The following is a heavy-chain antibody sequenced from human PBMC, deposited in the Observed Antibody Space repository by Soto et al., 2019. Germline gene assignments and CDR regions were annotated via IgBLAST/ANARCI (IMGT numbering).Heavy chain of an antibody. CDR3: ARCSAYYYRFFDY. V-gene: IGHV1-2*02. D-gene: IGHD5-12*01. Sequence: QVQLVQSGAEVKKPGASVKVSCKASGYTFTGYYMHWVRQAPGQGLEWMGWINPGSGDTDYAQKFQGRVTLTRDTSISTAYSELTSDDTAVYYCARCSAYYYRFFDYWGQGALITVSS. CDR1: GYTFTGYY. J-gene: IGHJ4*02. CDR2: INPGSGDT.